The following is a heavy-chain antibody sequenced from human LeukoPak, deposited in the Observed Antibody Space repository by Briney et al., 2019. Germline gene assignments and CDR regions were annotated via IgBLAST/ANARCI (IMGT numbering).Heavy chain of an antibody. D-gene: IGHD6-13*01. Sequence: PSETLPLTCTVSGGSISSYYWSWIRQPAGKGLEWIGRIYTSGSTNYNPSLKSRVTMSVDTSNNQFSLKLSSVTAADTAVYYCARVDSNNWYDSRGYFDYWGQGTLVTVSS. CDR3: ARVDSNNWYDSRGYFDY. CDR1: GGSISSYY. J-gene: IGHJ4*02. V-gene: IGHV4-4*07. CDR2: IYTSGST.